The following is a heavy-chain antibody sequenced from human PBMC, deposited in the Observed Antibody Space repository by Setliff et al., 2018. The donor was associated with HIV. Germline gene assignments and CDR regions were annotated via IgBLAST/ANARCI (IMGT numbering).Heavy chain of an antibody. J-gene: IGHJ3*02. Sequence: PSETLSLTCTVSGGSISRSDYYWGWIRQPPGKGLEWIGSFYDGGSTYYNPSLKSRVTISVDTSKNQFSLKRSSVTAEDTAVYYCAGWGEPAQRGFDIWGQGTMVTVSS. D-gene: IGHD3-16*01. CDR3: AGWGEPAQRGFDI. CDR2: FYDGGST. V-gene: IGHV4-39*07. CDR1: GGSISRSDYY.